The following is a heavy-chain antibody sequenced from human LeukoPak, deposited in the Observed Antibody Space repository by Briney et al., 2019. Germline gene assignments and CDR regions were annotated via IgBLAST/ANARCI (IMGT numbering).Heavy chain of an antibody. CDR3: AREKPDYYDSSGYYGSFGDY. D-gene: IGHD3-22*01. CDR2: INPNSGGT. J-gene: IGHJ4*02. CDR1: GYTFTGYY. Sequence: ASVKVSCKASGYTFTGYYMHWVRQAPGQGLEWMGWINPNSGGTNYAKKFQGRVTMTRDTSISTAYMELSRLRSDDTAVYYCAREKPDYYDSSGYYGSFGDYWGQGTLVTVSS. V-gene: IGHV1-2*02.